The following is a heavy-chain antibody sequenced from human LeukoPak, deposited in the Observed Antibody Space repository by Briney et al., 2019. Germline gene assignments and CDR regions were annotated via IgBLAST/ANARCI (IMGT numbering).Heavy chain of an antibody. CDR1: GGTFSSYA. Sequence: ASVKVSCKASGGTFSSYAISWVRQAPGQGLEWMGIINPSGGSTSYAQKFQGRVTMTRDTSTSTVYMELSSLRSEDTAVYYCASEGSGYYDFWSGYYTTYYGMDVWGQGTTVTVSS. CDR3: ASEGSGYYDFWSGYYTTYYGMDV. J-gene: IGHJ6*02. V-gene: IGHV1-46*01. D-gene: IGHD3-3*01. CDR2: INPSGGST.